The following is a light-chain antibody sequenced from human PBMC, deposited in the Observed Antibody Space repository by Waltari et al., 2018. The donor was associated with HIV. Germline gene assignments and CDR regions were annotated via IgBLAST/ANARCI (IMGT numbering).Light chain of an antibody. CDR2: DAS. Sequence: EILLTQSPGTLSLSPGERATLSCSASQSVDSYLAWYQQKPGQAPRLLIFDASNRANGIPARFSGSGSGTDFTLTITSLEPEDFAVYYCQQRRSWPITFGQGTRLEIK. V-gene: IGKV3-11*01. CDR1: QSVDSY. CDR3: QQRRSWPIT. J-gene: IGKJ5*01.